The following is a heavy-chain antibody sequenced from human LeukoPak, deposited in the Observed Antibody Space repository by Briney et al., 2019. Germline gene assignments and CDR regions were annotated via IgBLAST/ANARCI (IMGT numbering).Heavy chain of an antibody. V-gene: IGHV4-59*01. CDR1: GGSISSYY. CDR3: ARAPSAARVAFDI. J-gene: IGHJ3*02. CDR2: IYYSGST. Sequence: PSETLSLTCTVSGGSISSYYWSWIRQPPGKGLEWIGYIYYSGSTNYNTSLKRRVTISVEKSKNQFSLKLSSVTAADTAVYYCARAPSAARVAFDIWGQGTMVTVSS. D-gene: IGHD2-15*01.